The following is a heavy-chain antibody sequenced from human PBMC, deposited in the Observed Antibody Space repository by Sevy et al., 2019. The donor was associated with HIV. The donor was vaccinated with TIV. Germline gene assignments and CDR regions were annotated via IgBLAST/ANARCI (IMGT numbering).Heavy chain of an antibody. V-gene: IGHV4-34*01. J-gene: IGHJ5*02. D-gene: IGHD3-3*01. CDR1: GGSFSGYY. CDR2: INHSGST. Sequence: SETLSLTCAVYGGSFSGYYWSWIRQPPGKGLEWIGEINHSGSTNYNPSLKSRVTISVDTSKNQFSLKLGSVTAADTAVYYCARGESGYYDFWSGYYQWRCFDPWGQGTLVTVSS. CDR3: ARGESGYYDFWSGYYQWRCFDP.